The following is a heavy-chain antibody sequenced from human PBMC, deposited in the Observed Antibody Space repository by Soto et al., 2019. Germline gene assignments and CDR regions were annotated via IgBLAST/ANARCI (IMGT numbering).Heavy chain of an antibody. J-gene: IGHJ5*02. CDR3: ARRGLIGAAGICFDP. Sequence: GEALQISCEGSGYSFTSYWIGSVRQMKEKGLEWMGIIYPGDSDTRYSPSFQGQITISADKSISTAYLQWSSLKASDTAMYYCARRGLIGAAGICFDPWGQGTLVTVSP. D-gene: IGHD6-13*01. V-gene: IGHV5-51*01. CDR1: GYSFTSYW. CDR2: IYPGDSDT.